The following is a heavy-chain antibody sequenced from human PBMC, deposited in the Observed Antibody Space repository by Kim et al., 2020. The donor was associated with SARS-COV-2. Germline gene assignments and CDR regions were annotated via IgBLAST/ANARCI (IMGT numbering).Heavy chain of an antibody. CDR3: ARESGSGWSA. D-gene: IGHD6-19*01. CDR2: KK. Sequence: KKSYAGAVKGRLTISRDNSKNTLYLQNNSLRAEDTAVYYFARESGSGWSAWGQGTMVTVSS. V-gene: IGHV3-30-3*01. J-gene: IGHJ3*01.